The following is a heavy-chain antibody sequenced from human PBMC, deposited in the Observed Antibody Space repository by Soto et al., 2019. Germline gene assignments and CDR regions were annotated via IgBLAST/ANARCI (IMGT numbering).Heavy chain of an antibody. CDR2: INHSGST. V-gene: IGHV4-34*01. CDR1: GCSISIVCYY. Sequence: PSETLSLTCTVSGCSISIVCYYWSWIRQPPGKWLEWIVEINHSGSTNYNPSLKSRVTISVDTSKSQFSLKLSSVTAADTAVYYCARGLHTTPYYYYYYGMDVWGQGTTVTVSS. D-gene: IGHD1-1*01. J-gene: IGHJ6*02. CDR3: ARGLHTTPYYYYYYGMDV.